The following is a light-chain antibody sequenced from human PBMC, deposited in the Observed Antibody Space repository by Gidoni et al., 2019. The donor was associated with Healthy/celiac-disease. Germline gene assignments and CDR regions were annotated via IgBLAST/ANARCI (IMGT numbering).Light chain of an antibody. J-gene: IGLJ2*01. CDR2: DDR. Sequence: SHVLTQPPSVSVAPGQTARITFWGNTIVRNCVHWYQQKPGQAPVLVVYDDRYRPSGIPARFSVSTSGNTATLTISRVEAGDEADYYCQVWDSSSDHVVFGGGTKLTVL. CDR1: TIVRNC. CDR3: QVWDSSSDHVV. V-gene: IGLV3-21*02.